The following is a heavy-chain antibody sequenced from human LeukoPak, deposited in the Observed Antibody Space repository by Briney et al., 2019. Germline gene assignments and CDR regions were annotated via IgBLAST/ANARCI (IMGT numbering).Heavy chain of an antibody. J-gene: IGHJ6*03. CDR2: LIPIFDTS. CDR3: ARRGYTDYMDV. CDR1: AYTFTGYY. D-gene: IGHD6-13*01. V-gene: IGHV1-69*06. Sequence: SVKLSCKASAYTFTGYYMHWVRQAPGQGLEWMGGLIPIFDTSNYAQKFQGRVTFTADKFTNTTYMDLTSRTSEDTAVYYCARRGYTDYMDVWGKGTTVTVSS.